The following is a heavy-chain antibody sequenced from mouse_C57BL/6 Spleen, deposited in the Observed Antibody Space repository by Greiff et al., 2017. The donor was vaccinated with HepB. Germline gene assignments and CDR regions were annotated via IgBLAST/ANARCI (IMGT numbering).Heavy chain of an antibody. CDR2: IYPGDGDT. CDR3: AREGLYDGYSAWFAY. V-gene: IGHV1-82*01. J-gene: IGHJ3*01. D-gene: IGHD2-3*01. Sequence: LQESGPELVKPGASVKISCKASGYAFSSSWMNWVKQRPGKGLEWIGRIYPGDGDTNYNGKFKGKATLTADKSSSTAYMQLSSLTSEDSAVYFCAREGLYDGYSAWFAYWGQGTLVTVSA. CDR1: GYAFSSSW.